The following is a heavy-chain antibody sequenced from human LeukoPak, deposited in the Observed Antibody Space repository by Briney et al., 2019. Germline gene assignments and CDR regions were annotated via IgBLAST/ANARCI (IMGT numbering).Heavy chain of an antibody. J-gene: IGHJ4*02. CDR1: GYTFTGYY. D-gene: IGHD6-19*01. Sequence: GASVKVSCKASGYTFTGYYMHWVRQAPGQGLEWMGWVNPNSGGTNYAQKFQGRVTMTRDTSISTAYMELSRLRSDDTAVYYCARESADPRIAVAGNYDYWGQGTLVTVSS. CDR3: ARESADPRIAVAGNYDY. V-gene: IGHV1-2*02. CDR2: VNPNSGGT.